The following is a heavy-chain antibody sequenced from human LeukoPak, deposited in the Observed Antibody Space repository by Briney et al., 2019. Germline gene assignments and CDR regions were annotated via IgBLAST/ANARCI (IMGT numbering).Heavy chain of an antibody. CDR2: IYYSGST. CDR1: GGSFSGYY. D-gene: IGHD4-17*01. Sequence: SETLSLTRAVYGGSFSGYYWGWIRQPPGKGLEWIGSIYYSGSTYYNPSLKSRVTISVDTSKNQFSLKLSSVTAADTAVYYCAREWYGESPDAFDIWGQGTMVTVSS. CDR3: AREWYGESPDAFDI. J-gene: IGHJ3*02. V-gene: IGHV4-34*01.